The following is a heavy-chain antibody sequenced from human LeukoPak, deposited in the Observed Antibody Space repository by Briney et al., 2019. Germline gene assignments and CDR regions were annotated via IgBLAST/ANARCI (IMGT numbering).Heavy chain of an antibody. J-gene: IGHJ4*02. CDR1: GYTFTSYY. D-gene: IGHD6-13*01. CDR2: INPSGGST. V-gene: IGHV1-46*01. Sequence: ASVKVSCKASGYTFTSYYMHWVRQAPGQGLEWMGIINPSGGSTSYAQKFQGRVTMTRDTSTSTVYMELSSLRSEDTAVYFCAIVAAGVDFDYWGQGTLVTVSS. CDR3: AIVAAGVDFDY.